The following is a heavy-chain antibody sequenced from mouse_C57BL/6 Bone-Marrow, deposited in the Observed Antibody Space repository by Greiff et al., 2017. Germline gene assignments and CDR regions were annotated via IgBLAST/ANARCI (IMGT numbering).Heavy chain of an antibody. V-gene: IGHV1-9*01. D-gene: IGHD2-4*01. CDR3: ARGGVYYDYAWFAY. J-gene: IGHJ3*01. Sequence: VQLQQSGAELMKPGASVKLSCKATGYTFTGYWIEWVKQRPGHGLEWIGEILPGSGSTNYNEKFKGKATFTADTSSNTAYMQLSSLTAEDSAIYFCARGGVYYDYAWFAYWGQGTLVTVSA. CDR1: GYTFTGYW. CDR2: ILPGSGST.